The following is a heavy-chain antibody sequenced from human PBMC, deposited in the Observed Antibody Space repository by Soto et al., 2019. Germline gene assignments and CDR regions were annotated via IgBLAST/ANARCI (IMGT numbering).Heavy chain of an antibody. D-gene: IGHD2-2*01. CDR2: ISAYNGNT. CDR3: ARLYCISTSCYLGMDV. V-gene: IGHV1-18*01. J-gene: IGHJ6*02. CDR1: GYTFTCHG. Sequence: ASVRVSCSPSGYTFTCHGITWLRQAPGQGLEWMGWISAYNGNTNYAQKLRGRVTMTTDTSTSTAYMELRSLRSDDTAVYYCARLYCISTSCYLGMDVWGQGTTVTVSS.